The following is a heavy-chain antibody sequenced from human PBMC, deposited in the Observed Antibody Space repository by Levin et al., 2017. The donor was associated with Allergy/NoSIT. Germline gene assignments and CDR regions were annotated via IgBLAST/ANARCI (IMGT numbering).Heavy chain of an antibody. D-gene: IGHD3-10*01. CDR2: ISRGNSYT. J-gene: IGHJ4*02. Sequence: GESLKISCAASGFIVSDSYMSWIRQAPGKGLEWVSYISRGNSYTNYLDSVNGRFTISRDNAKNSLYLQMNSLRAEDTAIYYCARGRVPNDYWGQGTLVTVSS. CDR1: GFIVSDSY. CDR3: ARGRVPNDY. V-gene: IGHV3-11*05.